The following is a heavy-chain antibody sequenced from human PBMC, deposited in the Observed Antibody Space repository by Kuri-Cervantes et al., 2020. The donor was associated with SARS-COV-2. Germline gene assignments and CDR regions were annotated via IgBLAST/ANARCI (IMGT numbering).Heavy chain of an antibody. V-gene: IGHV4-39*01. CDR2: IYYSGST. D-gene: IGHD3-3*01. Sequence: LVKPTQALTLTCTFSGFSLSTSGMCVSWIRQPPGKGLEWIGSIYYSGSTYYNPSLKSRVTISVDTSKNQFSLKLSSVTAADTAVYYCARQMMSSITIFGVVITRNWFDPWGQGTLVTVSS. J-gene: IGHJ5*02. CDR3: ARQMMSSITIFGVVITRNWFDP. CDR1: GFSLSTSGMC.